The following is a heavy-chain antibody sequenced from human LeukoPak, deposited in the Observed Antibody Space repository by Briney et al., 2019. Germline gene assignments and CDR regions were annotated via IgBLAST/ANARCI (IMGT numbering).Heavy chain of an antibody. CDR3: AKGDDFWSGYTDY. Sequence: GGSLRLSCAASGFTFSSYGMHWVRQAPGKGLEWVAVISYDGSNKYYADSVKGRFTTSRDNSKNTLYLQMNSLRAEDTAVYYCAKGDDFWSGYTDYWGQGTLVTVSS. V-gene: IGHV3-30*18. CDR1: GFTFSSYG. CDR2: ISYDGSNK. D-gene: IGHD3-3*01. J-gene: IGHJ4*02.